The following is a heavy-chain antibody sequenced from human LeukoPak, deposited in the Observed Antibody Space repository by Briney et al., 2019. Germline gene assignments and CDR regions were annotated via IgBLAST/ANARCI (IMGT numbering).Heavy chain of an antibody. J-gene: IGHJ4*02. CDR2: TNSGGSTL. D-gene: IGHD1-1*01. CDR1: GFTFSSYE. V-gene: IGHV3-48*03. Sequence: QPGGSLRLSCAASGFTFSSYEMNWVRQAPGKGLEWVSYTNSGGSTLYYADSVKGRFTISRDNAKNSLYLQMNSLRAEDTAVYYCARIHNLGILAHFDYWGQGTLVTVSS. CDR3: ARIHNLGILAHFDY.